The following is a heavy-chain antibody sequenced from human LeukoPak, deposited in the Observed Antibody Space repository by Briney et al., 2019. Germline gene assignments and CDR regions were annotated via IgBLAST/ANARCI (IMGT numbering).Heavy chain of an antibody. CDR1: GFTFSDYY. V-gene: IGHV3-11*01. CDR2: ISSGGSTI. CDR3: ARRAAADRCFDY. Sequence: GGSLRLSCAVSGFTFSDYYMSWIRQAPGKGLEWVSYISSGGSTISHADSVKGRFTISRDNAENSLYLQMNSLRAEDTAVYYCARRAAADRCFDYWGQGTLVTVSS. J-gene: IGHJ4*02. D-gene: IGHD6-13*01.